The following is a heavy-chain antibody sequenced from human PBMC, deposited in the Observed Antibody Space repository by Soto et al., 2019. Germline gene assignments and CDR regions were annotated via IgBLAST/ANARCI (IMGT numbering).Heavy chain of an antibody. CDR3: ANGSGYGDA. D-gene: IGHD4-17*01. CDR1: GFSFSTYS. V-gene: IGHV3-23*01. Sequence: EVQLLESGGGLVQPGGSLRLSCAASGFSFSTYSMAWVRQAPGKGPEWVSGLSHGGAYTFYADSVKGRFTISVDISQNTVYLQMNSLRTDDTAVYYCANGSGYGDAWGQGPLVTVSS. CDR2: LSHGGAYT. J-gene: IGHJ4*02.